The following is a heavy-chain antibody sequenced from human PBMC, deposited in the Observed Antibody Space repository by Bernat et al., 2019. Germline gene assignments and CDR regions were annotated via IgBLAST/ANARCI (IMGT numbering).Heavy chain of an antibody. CDR3: ARASSYSGTYETRNYFDS. Sequence: EVQLVESGGGLVQPGVSLRLSCAASGFTFSDHYMDWVRQAPGKGLEWVGRSRNKDKTFTTEYAASVTGRFTISRDESKNSLYLQMNSLKTEDTAVYYCARASSYSGTYETRNYFDSWGQGTLVTVSS. V-gene: IGHV3-72*01. CDR2: SRNKDKTFTT. J-gene: IGHJ4*02. CDR1: GFTFSDHY. D-gene: IGHD1-26*01.